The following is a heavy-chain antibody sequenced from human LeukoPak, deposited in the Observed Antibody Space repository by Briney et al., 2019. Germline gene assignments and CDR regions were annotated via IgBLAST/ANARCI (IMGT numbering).Heavy chain of an antibody. CDR3: ARDCSGGSCYSPYYYYYMDV. D-gene: IGHD2-15*01. CDR2: IYTSGST. CDR1: GGSISSGSYY. V-gene: IGHV4-61*02. J-gene: IGHJ6*03. Sequence: SQTLSLTCTVSGGSISSGSYYWSWIRQPAGKGLEWIERIYTSGSTNYNPSLKSRVTISVDTSKNQFSLKLSSVTAADTAVYYCARDCSGGSCYSPYYYYYMDVWGKGTTVTVSS.